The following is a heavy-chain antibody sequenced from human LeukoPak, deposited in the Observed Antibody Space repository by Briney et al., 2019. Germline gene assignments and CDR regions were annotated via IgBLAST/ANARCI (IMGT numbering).Heavy chain of an antibody. CDR1: GGSISSYY. J-gene: IGHJ6*03. Sequence: SETLSLTCTVSGGSISSYYWSWIRQPPGKGLEWIGYIYYSGSTNYNPSLKSRVTISVDTSKNQFSLKLSSVTAADTAVYYCARARLPDVVGATSYYYMDVWGKGTTVTVSS. CDR2: IYYSGST. D-gene: IGHD1-26*01. CDR3: ARARLPDVVGATSYYYMDV. V-gene: IGHV4-59*01.